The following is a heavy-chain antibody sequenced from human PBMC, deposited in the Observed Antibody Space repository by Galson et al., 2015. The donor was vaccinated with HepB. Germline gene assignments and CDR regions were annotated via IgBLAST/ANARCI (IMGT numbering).Heavy chain of an antibody. V-gene: IGHV3-73*01. CDR1: GFTFSGSA. CDR3: TSQPLGYCSSTSCQIGSSDV. J-gene: IGHJ6*04. D-gene: IGHD2-2*01. CDR2: IRSKANSYAT. Sequence: SLRLSCAASGFTFSGSAMHWVRQASGKGLEWVGRIRSKANSYATAYAASVKGRFTISRDDSKNTAYLQMNSLKTEDTAVYYCTSQPLGYCSSTSCQIGSSDVWGKGTTVTVSS.